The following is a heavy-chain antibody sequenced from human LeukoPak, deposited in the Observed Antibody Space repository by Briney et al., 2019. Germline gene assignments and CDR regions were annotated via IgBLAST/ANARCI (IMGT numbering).Heavy chain of an antibody. CDR3: AREPFATVGFDY. CDR1: GFSFSSFG. D-gene: IGHD4-23*01. V-gene: IGHV3-30*03. CDR2: ISYDGNNQ. Sequence: PGGSLRLSCVASGFSFSSFGMHWVRQAPGKGLEWVAVISYDGNNQYYADSVKGRFTISRDNSKNTLYVQMNSLRTEDTAVYYCAREPFATVGFDYWGQGTLVTVSS. J-gene: IGHJ4*02.